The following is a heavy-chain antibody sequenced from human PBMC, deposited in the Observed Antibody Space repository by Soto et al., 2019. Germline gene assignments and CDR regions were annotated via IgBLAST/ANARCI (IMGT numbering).Heavy chain of an antibody. CDR2: IMPIFGSA. CDR1: GGTFSTNT. J-gene: IGHJ4*02. D-gene: IGHD3-22*01. V-gene: IGHV1-69*01. Sequence: QVQLVQSGAEVQKPGSSVKVSCKASGGTFSTNTISWVRQAPGQGLEWMGGIMPIFGSANYAQKFQGRVTITADESTLTVYMELSRLRSEYTAVYYCAIQFDSDTSGYCYAYWGQGTLVTVSS. CDR3: AIQFDSDTSGYCYAY.